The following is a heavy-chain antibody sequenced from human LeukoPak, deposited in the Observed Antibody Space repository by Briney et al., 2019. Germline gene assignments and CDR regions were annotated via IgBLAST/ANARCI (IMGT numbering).Heavy chain of an antibody. D-gene: IGHD3-10*01. Sequence: SETLSLTCTVSGGSISGYYWSWIRQPPGKGLEWIGYIYYSGNTNYNPSLKSRVTMSVDTSKNQFSLKLSSVTAEDTAVYYCAREFGGYYHYYGMDVWGQGTTVTVSS. CDR3: AREFGGYYHYYGMDV. CDR2: IYYSGNT. V-gene: IGHV4-59*01. J-gene: IGHJ6*02. CDR1: GGSISGYY.